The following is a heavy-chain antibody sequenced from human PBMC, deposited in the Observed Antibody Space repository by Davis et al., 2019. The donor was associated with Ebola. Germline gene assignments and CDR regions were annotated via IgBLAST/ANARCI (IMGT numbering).Heavy chain of an antibody. D-gene: IGHD1-14*01. Sequence: SLKISCAASGFTFDDYGMHWVRQGPGKGLEWVSGISWNSGSIGYADSVKGRFTISRDNAKNSLYLQMNSLNTEDTAMYYCTTSFTTSRGRWGQGTLVTVSS. CDR2: ISWNSGSI. V-gene: IGHV3-9*01. J-gene: IGHJ4*02. CDR1: GFTFDDYG. CDR3: TTSFTTSRGR.